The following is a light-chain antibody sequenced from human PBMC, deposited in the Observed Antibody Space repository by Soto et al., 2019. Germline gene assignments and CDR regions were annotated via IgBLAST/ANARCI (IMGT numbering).Light chain of an antibody. CDR2: VAS. V-gene: IGKV1-39*01. CDR1: QSISSY. Sequence: DIQMTQSPSSLSASVGDRVTITCRASQSISSYLNWYQQKPGKAPKHLIYVASSLQSGVPSRFSGSGYGTDFTLTISSLQPEDVATYYCQQSYNTPRTFGQGTKVEI. CDR3: QQSYNTPRT. J-gene: IGKJ1*01.